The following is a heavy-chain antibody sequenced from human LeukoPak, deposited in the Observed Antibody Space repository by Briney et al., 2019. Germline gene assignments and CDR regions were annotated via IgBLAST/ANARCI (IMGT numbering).Heavy chain of an antibody. V-gene: IGHV3-66*01. Sequence: GGSLRLSCAASGFTVSSNYMSWVRQAPGKGLEWVSVIYSGGSTYYSDSVKGRFTISRDNSKNTLYLQMNSLRAEDTAVYYCARDLRSSGFNWFGPWGQGTLVTVSS. CDR3: ARDLRSSGFNWFGP. CDR2: IYSGGST. J-gene: IGHJ5*02. D-gene: IGHD6-19*01. CDR1: GFTVSSNY.